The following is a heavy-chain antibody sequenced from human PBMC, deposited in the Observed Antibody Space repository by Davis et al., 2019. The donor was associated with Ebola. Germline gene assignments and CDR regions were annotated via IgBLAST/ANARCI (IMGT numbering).Heavy chain of an antibody. J-gene: IGHJ4*02. CDR2: MSSDDSDEYDGRYK. Sequence: GESLKISCAASGFTCSKYGMHWVRQAPGKGLEWVAGMSSDDSDEYDGRYKNYADSVKGRFTFSRDNAKASLYLQMNSLKTGDTAFYYCARDLGRVTVGNWGQGTLVTVSS. CDR1: GFTCSKYG. CDR3: ARDLGRVTVGN. D-gene: IGHD4-17*01. V-gene: IGHV3-30*03.